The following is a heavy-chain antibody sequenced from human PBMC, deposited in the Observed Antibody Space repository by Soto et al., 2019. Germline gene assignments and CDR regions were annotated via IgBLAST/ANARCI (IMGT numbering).Heavy chain of an antibody. CDR1: GYTFTSYY. D-gene: IGHD2-15*01. Sequence: DSVKASCKASGYTFTSYYMHWVRQAPGQGLAWMGIINPSGGSTSYAQKFQGRVTMTRDTSTSTVYMELRSLRSDDTAVYYCARYCDGGSFLDFCGQGSPDTVSS. CDR2: INPSGGST. V-gene: IGHV1-46*01. J-gene: IGHJ4*02. CDR3: ARYCDGGSFLDF.